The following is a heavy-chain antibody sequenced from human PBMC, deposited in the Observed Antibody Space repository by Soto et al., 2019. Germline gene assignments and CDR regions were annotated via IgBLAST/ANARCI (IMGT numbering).Heavy chain of an antibody. J-gene: IGHJ4*02. D-gene: IGHD2-21*02. Sequence: EVQLVDSGGGLVKPGGSLTLSCAASGFTFTNAWMSWVRQAPGKGLEWVGGIKSKTDGETTDYAAPVKGRFTISRDDSKNTMYLQMNSLQIEDTAVYYCTLHIVVVTSVHNYFNHWGQGTLVTVSS. CDR2: IKSKTDGETT. V-gene: IGHV3-15*01. CDR1: GFTFTNAW. CDR3: TLHIVVVTSVHNYFNH.